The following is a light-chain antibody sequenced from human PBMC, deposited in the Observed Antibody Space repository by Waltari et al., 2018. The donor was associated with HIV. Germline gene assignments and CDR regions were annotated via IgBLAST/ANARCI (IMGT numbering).Light chain of an antibody. CDR3: SSYTSSTTLV. V-gene: IGLV2-14*01. CDR2: EVS. J-gene: IGLJ2*01. Sequence: QSALTQPASVSGSPGQSITISCTGTSSDVGGYHYVSWYQQHPGKAPKLMIYEVSNRPSGVSNRFPGSKSGNTASLTISGLQAEDEADYYCSSYTSSTTLVFGGGTKLTVL. CDR1: SSDVGGYHY.